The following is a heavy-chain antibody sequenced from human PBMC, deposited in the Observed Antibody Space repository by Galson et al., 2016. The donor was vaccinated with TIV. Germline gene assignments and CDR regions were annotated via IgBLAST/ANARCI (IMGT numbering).Heavy chain of an antibody. CDR2: ITPNRSKT. J-gene: IGHJ4*02. CDR3: ARGVQRNSEYSPFDV. V-gene: IGHV1-2*02. D-gene: IGHD6-6*01. Sequence: SVKVSCTASAYTFTGYYIHWMRQSPGQGLEGMAGITPNRSKTNYSHTVQGRVTMTRDNSINTAYMQMSRLRADDTAVYYCARGVQRNSEYSPFDVWGQGTLVTVSS. CDR1: AYTFTGYY.